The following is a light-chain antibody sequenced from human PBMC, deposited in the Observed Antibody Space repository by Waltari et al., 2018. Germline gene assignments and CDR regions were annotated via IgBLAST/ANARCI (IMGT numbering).Light chain of an antibody. CDR1: QDISNF. CDR3: QQRNNWPLT. J-gene: IGKJ4*01. CDR2: DAS. Sequence: DIQMTQSPSSLSASVGDRVTITCQASQDISNFLNWYQQKPGKAPKLLIYDASILQTGVPSRFRGRGSGSDFTLTISSLEPEDFATYYCQQRNNWPLTFGGGTKVEI. V-gene: IGKV1-33*01.